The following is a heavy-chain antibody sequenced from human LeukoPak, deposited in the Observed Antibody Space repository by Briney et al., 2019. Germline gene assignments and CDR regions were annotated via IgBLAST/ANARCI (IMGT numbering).Heavy chain of an antibody. Sequence: GGSLRLSCAASGFTFSSYAMSWVRQAPGKGLEWVSAITSSGGSTYYVDSVKGRFTISRGNSKNTLYLQVNSLRAEDTAVYYCAKRYYYDNSGLWDSWGQGTLVTVSS. CDR3: AKRYYYDNSGLWDS. CDR1: GFTFSSYA. V-gene: IGHV3-23*01. J-gene: IGHJ4*02. CDR2: ITSSGGST. D-gene: IGHD3-22*01.